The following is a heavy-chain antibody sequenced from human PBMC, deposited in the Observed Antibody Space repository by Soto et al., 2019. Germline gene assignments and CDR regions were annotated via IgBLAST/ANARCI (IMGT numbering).Heavy chain of an antibody. CDR2: SYSGGST. CDR1: GFTVSNNY. V-gene: IGHV3-53*01. D-gene: IGHD5-12*01. CDR3: ARARDGYNFLYEPT. Sequence: GGSLRLSCVASGFTVSNNYMSWVRQAPGKGLEWVSVSYSGGSTDYADSVKGRFAISRDNSKNTLYLQMNSLRADDTAVYYCARARDGYNFLYEPTWGQGTLVTVSS. J-gene: IGHJ4*02.